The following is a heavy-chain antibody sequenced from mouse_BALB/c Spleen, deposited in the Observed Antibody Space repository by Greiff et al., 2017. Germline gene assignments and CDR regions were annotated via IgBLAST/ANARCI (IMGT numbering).Heavy chain of an antibody. D-gene: IGHD1-1*01. J-gene: IGHJ4*01. CDR1: GYSITSDYA. CDR3: ARDFYYYGSSYAMDY. CDR2: ISYSGST. V-gene: IGHV3-2*02. Sequence: VQLKESGPGLVKPSQSLSLTCTVTGYSITSDYAWNWIRQFPGNKLEWMGYISYSGSTSYNPSLKSRISITRDTSKNQFFLQLNSVTTEDTATYYCARDFYYYGSSYAMDYWGQGTSVTVSS.